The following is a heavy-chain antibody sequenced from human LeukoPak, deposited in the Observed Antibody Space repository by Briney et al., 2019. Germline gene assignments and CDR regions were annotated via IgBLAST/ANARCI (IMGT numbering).Heavy chain of an antibody. CDR2: IYYSGFT. J-gene: IGHJ4*02. Sequence: SETLSLTCTVSGGSMRSFYWSWIRQSPGKGLEWIGYIYYSGFTNYHPSLKSRVTILVDTSKNQFSLKLSSVTAADTAVYYCARGSYYYDSWGQGTLVTVSS. CDR3: ARGSYYYDS. CDR1: GGSMRSFY. V-gene: IGHV4-59*01. D-gene: IGHD3-22*01.